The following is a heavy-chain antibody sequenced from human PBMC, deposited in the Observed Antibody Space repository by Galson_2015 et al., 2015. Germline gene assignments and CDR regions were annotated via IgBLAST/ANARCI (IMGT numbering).Heavy chain of an antibody. CDR1: GGSITSSTYY. Sequence: SETLSLTCTVSGGSITSSTYYRVWIRQPPGKGLEWIGSIYYSGNTYYNPSFKSRVSISVDTSTNQFSLKLSSVTAADTAIYYCARCLKYYGLDVWGQGTTGTVSS. CDR3: ARCLKYYGLDV. J-gene: IGHJ6*02. CDR2: IYYSGNT. V-gene: IGHV4-39*01.